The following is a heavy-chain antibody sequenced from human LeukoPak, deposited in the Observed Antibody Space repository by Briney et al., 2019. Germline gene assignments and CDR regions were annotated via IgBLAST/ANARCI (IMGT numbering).Heavy chain of an antibody. V-gene: IGHV4-34*01. D-gene: IGHD2-2*01. CDR2: INHSGST. Sequence: SETLSLTCAVYGGSFSGYYWSWIRQPPGKGLEWIGEINHSGSTNYNPSLKSRVTISVDTSKNQFSLKLSSVTAADTAVYYCARVRELIVVVPAAMRDENYFDYWGQGTLVTVSS. CDR1: GGSFSGYY. CDR3: ARVRELIVVVPAAMRDENYFDY. J-gene: IGHJ4*02.